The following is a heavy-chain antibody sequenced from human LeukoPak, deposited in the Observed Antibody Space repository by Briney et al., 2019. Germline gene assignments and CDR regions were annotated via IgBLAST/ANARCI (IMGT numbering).Heavy chain of an antibody. CDR3: ARRQSGSSYRDY. V-gene: IGHV4-59*04. CDR2: IHYSGTT. D-gene: IGHD6-13*01. Sequence: GSLRLSCAASGFTFSSYGMHWVRQPPGKGLEWIGYIHYSGTTSYNPSLKSRVTISVDTSKNQFSLHLTSVTAADTAVYYCARRQSGSSYRDYWGQGTLVTVSS. CDR1: GFTFSSYG. J-gene: IGHJ4*02.